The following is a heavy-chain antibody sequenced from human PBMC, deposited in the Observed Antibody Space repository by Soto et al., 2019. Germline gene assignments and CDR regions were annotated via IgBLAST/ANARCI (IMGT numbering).Heavy chain of an antibody. J-gene: IGHJ4*02. V-gene: IGHV4-39*01. CDR2: IYYSGTT. CDR3: ARHFSVDYFYY. CDR1: GDSIASNSYF. Sequence: LSLTCTFSGDSIASNSYFWAWIRQPPGKGLEWIGSIYYSGTTYYNPSLKSRVTISVDRSKNQFSLKLSSVTAADTAVYYCARHFSVDYFYYWGQGALVTVSS.